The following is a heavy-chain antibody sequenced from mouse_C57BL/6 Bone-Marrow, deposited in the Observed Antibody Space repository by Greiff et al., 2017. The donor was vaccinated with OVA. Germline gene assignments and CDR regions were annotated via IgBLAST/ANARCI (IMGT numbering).Heavy chain of an antibody. Sequence: EVKLMESGGGLVKPGGSLKLSCAASGFTFSSYAMSWVRQTPEKRLEWVATISDGGSYTYYPDHVTGRFTISRDNAKNNLYLQMSHLKSDDTAMYYCARDPHYYGSSSFAYWGQGTLVTVSA. J-gene: IGHJ3*01. CDR3: ARDPHYYGSSSFAY. CDR2: ISDGGSYT. CDR1: GFTFSSYA. D-gene: IGHD1-1*01. V-gene: IGHV5-4*01.